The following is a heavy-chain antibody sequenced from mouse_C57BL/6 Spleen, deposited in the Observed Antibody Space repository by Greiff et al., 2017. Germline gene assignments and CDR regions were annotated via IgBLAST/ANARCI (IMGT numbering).Heavy chain of an antibody. V-gene: IGHV1-39*01. CDR1: FSSFTNYN. CDR3: ARDGYFDV. CDR2: INPNHGTT. J-gene: IGHJ1*03. Sequence: EVKVVVSGPELVKPGASVKISCKASFSSFTNYNMNCVKPSNGKSLEWIGVINPNHGTTSYNQKFKGKATLTVDQSSSTAYIQLNSLTSDDSAVYYCARDGYFDVWGTGTTVTVSS.